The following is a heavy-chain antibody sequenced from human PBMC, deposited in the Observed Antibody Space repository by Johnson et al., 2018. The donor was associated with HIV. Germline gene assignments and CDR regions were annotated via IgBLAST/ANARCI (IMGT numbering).Heavy chain of an antibody. CDR2: IRYDGSNK. V-gene: IGHV3-30*02. Sequence: QVQLVESGGGVVQPGGSLRLSCAASGFTFSSYGMHWVRQAPGKGLEWVAFIRYDGSNKYYADSVMGRFTISRDNSKNTLYLQMNSLRAEDTAVYYCARDNGAVAGPEGAFDIWGQGTMVTVSS. J-gene: IGHJ3*02. CDR1: GFTFSSYG. D-gene: IGHD6-19*01. CDR3: ARDNGAVAGPEGAFDI.